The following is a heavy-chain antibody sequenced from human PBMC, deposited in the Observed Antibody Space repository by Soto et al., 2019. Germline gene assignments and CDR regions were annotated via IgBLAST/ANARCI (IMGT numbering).Heavy chain of an antibody. CDR3: ARAASIAAAGIFFQH. CDR1: GYTFSSHA. J-gene: IGHJ1*01. CDR2: INVGSANT. D-gene: IGHD3-3*02. V-gene: IGHV1-3*01. Sequence: QVQVVQSGAEVKEPGASVKVSCKASGYTFSSHAIHWVRQAPGQRLEWMGRINVGSANTRYSKKFQSRVAMTRDTSASTAYMELSSLTSEDTGVYYCARAASIAAAGIFFQHWGQGTPVSVSS.